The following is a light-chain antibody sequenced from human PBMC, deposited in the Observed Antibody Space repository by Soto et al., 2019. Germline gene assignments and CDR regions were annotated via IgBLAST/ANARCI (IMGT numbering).Light chain of an antibody. CDR3: QQYHTWPPIT. CDR1: QSVTTN. Sequence: EIVVTQSPGILSLSPGERATLSCRASQSVTTNMAWYQQKPGQAPRLLIYGASTRATGIPARFSGSGSGTDFTLSISSLQPGDVGIYSCQQYHTWPPITFGQGTRLEIK. J-gene: IGKJ5*01. CDR2: GAS. V-gene: IGKV3-15*01.